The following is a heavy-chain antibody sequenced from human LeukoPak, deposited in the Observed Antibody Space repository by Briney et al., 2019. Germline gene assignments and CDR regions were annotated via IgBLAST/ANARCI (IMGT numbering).Heavy chain of an antibody. CDR3: ARARSVAGLDY. V-gene: IGHV1-46*03. CDR1: GYTFTSYY. J-gene: IGHJ4*02. Sequence: GASLKVSCKASGYTFTSYYMHRVRQSPGQGLEWMGIMNPSGRSTSYAPKFHGRVTMTSDKSPSTVYMELSSLISAHPAVHYFARARSVAGLDYWVQGTMVTVCS. D-gene: IGHD6-19*01. CDR2: MNPSGRST.